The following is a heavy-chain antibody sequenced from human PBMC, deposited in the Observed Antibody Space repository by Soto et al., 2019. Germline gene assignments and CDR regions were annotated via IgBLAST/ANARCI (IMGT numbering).Heavy chain of an antibody. CDR3: ARGDRYYGSWSYGYYYYGMDV. CDR1: GGSISSGDYY. D-gene: IGHD3-10*01. V-gene: IGHV4-30-4*01. J-gene: IGHJ6*02. CDR2: IYYSGST. Sequence: SETLSLTCTVSGGSISSGDYYWSWIRQPPGKGLEWIGYIYYSGSTYYNPSLKSRVTISVDTSKNQFSLKLSSVTAADTAVYYCARGDRYYGSWSYGYYYYGMDVWGQGTTVTVSS.